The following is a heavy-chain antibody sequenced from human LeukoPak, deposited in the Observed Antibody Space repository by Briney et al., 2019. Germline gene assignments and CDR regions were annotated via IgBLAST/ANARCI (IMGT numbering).Heavy chain of an antibody. J-gene: IGHJ4*02. Sequence: SGTLSLTCAVSGASISSNNWWWSWVRQPPGKGLEWIGEIYHSGSTNYNPSLKSRVTMSVDKSKNQFSLKLSSVTAANTAVYYCAGAEPRGIIWYPYWGQGTLVTVSS. CDR2: IYHSGST. CDR3: AGAEPRGIIWYPY. CDR1: GASISSNNW. V-gene: IGHV4-4*02. D-gene: IGHD6-13*01.